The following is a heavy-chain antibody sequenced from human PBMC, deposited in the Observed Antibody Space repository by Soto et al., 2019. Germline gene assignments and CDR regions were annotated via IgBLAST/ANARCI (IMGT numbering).Heavy chain of an antibody. CDR3: ARGRRPYYYYGMDV. Sequence: GASVKVSCKASGYTFTSYDINWVRQATGQGLEWMGWMNPNSGNTGYAQKFQGKVTMTRNTSISTAYMELSSLRSEDTAVYYCARGRRPYYYYGMDVWGQGTTVTVS. J-gene: IGHJ6*02. V-gene: IGHV1-8*01. CDR1: GYTFTSYD. CDR2: MNPNSGNT.